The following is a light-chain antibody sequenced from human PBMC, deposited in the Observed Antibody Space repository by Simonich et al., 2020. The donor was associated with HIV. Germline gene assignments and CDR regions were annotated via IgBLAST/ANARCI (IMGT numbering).Light chain of an antibody. J-gene: IGKJ1*01. CDR3: QQYNSYPLT. V-gene: IGKV1-5*03. CDR1: QSISSW. Sequence: DIQMTQSPVTLSASVGSRVTITCRSSQSISSWFAWYQQKPGKAPKLLIYKASSLESGVPSRFSGSGSGTEFTLTISSLQPDDFATYYCQQYNSYPLTFGQGTKVEIK. CDR2: KAS.